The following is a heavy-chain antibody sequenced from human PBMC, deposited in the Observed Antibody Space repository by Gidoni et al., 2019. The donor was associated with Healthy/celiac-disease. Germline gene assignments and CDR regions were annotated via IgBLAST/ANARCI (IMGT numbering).Heavy chain of an antibody. V-gene: IGHV3-11*06. CDR1: GFTFSDYY. Sequence: QGPLVESGGGLVTPGGSLRLSCAASGFTFSDYYMSWIRQAPGKGLEWVSYISSSSSYTNYADSVKGRFTISRDNAKNSLYLQMNSLRAEDTAVYYCARVSPESDAFDIWGQGTMVTVSS. CDR3: ARVSPESDAFDI. J-gene: IGHJ3*02. D-gene: IGHD3-3*02. CDR2: ISSSSSYT.